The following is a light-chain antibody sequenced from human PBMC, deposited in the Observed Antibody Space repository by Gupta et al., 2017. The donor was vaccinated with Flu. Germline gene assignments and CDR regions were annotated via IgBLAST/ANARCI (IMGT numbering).Light chain of an antibody. CDR3: QSYDSSLSGVI. Sequence: QSVLTQPPSVSGAPGQTVTISCSGSSSNIGADYDVPWYQQLPGTAPKLLIYGNNNRPSGVPDRFSASRSGTSASLAITGLRAEDEADYYCQSYDSSLSGVIFGGGTKLTVL. CDR1: SSNIGADYD. CDR2: GNN. V-gene: IGLV1-40*01. J-gene: IGLJ2*01.